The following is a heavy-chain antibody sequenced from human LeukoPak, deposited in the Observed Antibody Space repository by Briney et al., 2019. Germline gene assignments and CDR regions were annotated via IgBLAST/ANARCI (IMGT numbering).Heavy chain of an antibody. V-gene: IGHV4-59*01. CDR1: GGSISSYY. CDR2: IYYSGST. CDR3: ARDAGSITIFGVVTRPNDAFDI. Sequence: PSETLSLTCTVSGGSISSYYWSWIRQPPGKGLEWIGYIYYSGSTNYNPSLKSRVTISVDTSKNQFSLKLSSVTAADTAVYYCARDAGSITIFGVVTRPNDAFDIWGQGTMVTVSS. D-gene: IGHD3-3*01. J-gene: IGHJ3*02.